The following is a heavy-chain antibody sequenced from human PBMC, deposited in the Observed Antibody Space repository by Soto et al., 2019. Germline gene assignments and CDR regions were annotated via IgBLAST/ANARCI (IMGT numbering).Heavy chain of an antibody. CDR3: ASSRKDYYYYGMDV. CDR2: IIPIFGTP. CDR1: GGTFSSYA. Sequence: QVQLVQSGAEVKKPGSSVKDSCKASGGTFSSYAISWVRRAPGQGLEWMGGIIPIFGTPNYAQKFQGRVTITADESTSTAYMELSSLRSEDTAVYYCASSRKDYYYYGMDVWGQGTTVTVSS. V-gene: IGHV1-69*13. D-gene: IGHD6-13*01. J-gene: IGHJ6*02.